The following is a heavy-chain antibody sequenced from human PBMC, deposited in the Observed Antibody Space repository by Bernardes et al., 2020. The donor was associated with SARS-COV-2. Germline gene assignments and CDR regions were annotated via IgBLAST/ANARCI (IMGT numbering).Heavy chain of an antibody. J-gene: IGHJ6*02. CDR2: ISSSGSTI. D-gene: IGHD4-17*01. V-gene: IGHV3-11*01. CDR1: GYTLTELS. Sequence: SCKVSGYTLTELSMHWIRQAPGKGLEWVSYISSSGSTIYYADSVKGRFTISRDNAKNSLYLQMNSLRAEDTAVYYCARDRKSGVTTPYYYGMDVWGQGTTVTVSS. CDR3: ARDRKSGVTTPYYYGMDV.